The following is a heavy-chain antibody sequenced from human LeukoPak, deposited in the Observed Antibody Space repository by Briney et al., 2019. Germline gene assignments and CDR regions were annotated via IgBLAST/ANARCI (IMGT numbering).Heavy chain of an antibody. CDR2: INPNNDGT. CDR1: GYTFSAYY. D-gene: IGHD6-19*01. CDR3: ARGISSGWYLLFTGVLDY. Sequence: ASVKVSCKASGYTFSAYYMHWVRQAPGQRLEWMGWINPNNDGTNYAQKFYGRVTMTWDTSISTAYMELNRLKSDDTAVYYCARGISSGWYLLFTGVLDYWGQGTLVTVSS. V-gene: IGHV1-2*02. J-gene: IGHJ4*02.